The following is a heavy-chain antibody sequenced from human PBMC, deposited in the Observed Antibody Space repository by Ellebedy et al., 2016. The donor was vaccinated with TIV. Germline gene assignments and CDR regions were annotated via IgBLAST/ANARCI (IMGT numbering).Heavy chain of an antibody. V-gene: IGHV5-51*01. D-gene: IGHD3-3*01. CDR2: IHPSDSDT. Sequence: GESLKISCKGSGYNFANYWIGWVRQKPGEGLEWMGLIHPSDSDTKYSPPFQGQVTISADKSITTAYLQCSSLRASDTAMYYCARLTGRVNWFDPWGQGTLVTVSS. CDR3: ARLTGRVNWFDP. J-gene: IGHJ5*02. CDR1: GYNFANYW.